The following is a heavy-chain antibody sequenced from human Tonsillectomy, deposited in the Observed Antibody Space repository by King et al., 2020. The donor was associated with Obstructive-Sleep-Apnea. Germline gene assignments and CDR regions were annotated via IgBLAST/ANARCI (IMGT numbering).Heavy chain of an antibody. J-gene: IGHJ6*02. Sequence: QLVQSGAEVKKPGESLKISCKGSGYSFNRYWIGWVRQMPGKGLDWMGIIYPGDSDTRYSPSFQGHVTISADKAISTAYLKWGSLKASDTAMYYWARLGIVVVPAADPHYYGMDVWGQGTTVTVSS. V-gene: IGHV5-51*01. CDR1: GYSFNRYW. D-gene: IGHD2-2*01. CDR3: ARLGIVVVPAADPHYYGMDV. CDR2: IYPGDSDT.